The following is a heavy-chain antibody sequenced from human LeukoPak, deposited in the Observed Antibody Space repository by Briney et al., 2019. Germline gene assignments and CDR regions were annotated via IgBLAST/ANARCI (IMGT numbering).Heavy chain of an antibody. D-gene: IGHD1-1*01. J-gene: IGHJ5*02. V-gene: IGHV4-61*02. CDR2: SYSRGGT. CDR1: GDSISSGDYY. Sequence: SQTLSLTCVVSGDSISSGDYYWSWIRQPAGKGLEWIGRSYSRGGTNYNPSLKSRVTISEDVSKNQFSLRLSSVTAADTAVYYCARNWRRGWFDPWGQGILVTVSS. CDR3: ARNWRRGWFDP.